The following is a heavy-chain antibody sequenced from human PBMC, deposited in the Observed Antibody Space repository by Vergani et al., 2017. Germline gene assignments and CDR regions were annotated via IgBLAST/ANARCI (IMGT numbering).Heavy chain of an antibody. CDR1: GYSIGSGFY. J-gene: IGHJ2*01. CDR3: AGGRGDNWYVEL. CDR2: INYFGRT. V-gene: IGHV4-38-2*01. D-gene: IGHD3-16*01. Sequence: QVRLEESGPGLVKPSETLSLTCSVSGYSIGSGFYCAWIRQSPGKGLEWIGRINYFGRTYYIPSLQSRATVFVDTSKNQFSLNLTSVTAADTAVYYSAGGRGDNWYVELWGCGALVTVSS.